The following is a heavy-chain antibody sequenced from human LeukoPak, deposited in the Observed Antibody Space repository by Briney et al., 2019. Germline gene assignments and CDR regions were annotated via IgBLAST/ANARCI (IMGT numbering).Heavy chain of an antibody. Sequence: GGSLRLSCAASGFTFSTYSMNWVRQAPGKGLEWISYISSSSATIYYADSVKGRFTISRDNAKNSLFLQMNSLRAEDTAVYYCARDAVGIYRIIDYWGQGTLVTVSS. V-gene: IGHV3-48*04. D-gene: IGHD6-13*01. CDR3: ARDAVGIYRIIDY. CDR1: GFTFSTYS. CDR2: ISSSSATI. J-gene: IGHJ4*02.